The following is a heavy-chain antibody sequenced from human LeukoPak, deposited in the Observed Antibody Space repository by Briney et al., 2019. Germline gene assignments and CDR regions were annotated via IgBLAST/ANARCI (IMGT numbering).Heavy chain of an antibody. CDR1: GYTFTSYY. CDR3: ASRSGYSYGGLGY. D-gene: IGHD5-18*01. V-gene: IGHV1-69*02. CDR2: IIPILGIA. J-gene: IGHJ4*02. Sequence: SVKVSCKASGYTFTSYYIHWVGQAPGQGLEWMGRIIPILGIANYAQKFQGRVTITADKSTSTAYMEPSSLRSEDTAVYYCASRSGYSYGGLGYWGQGTLVTVSS.